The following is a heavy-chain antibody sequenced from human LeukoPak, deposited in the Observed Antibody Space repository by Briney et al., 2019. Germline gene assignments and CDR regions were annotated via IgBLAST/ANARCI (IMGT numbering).Heavy chain of an antibody. CDR1: GFTFSSYD. V-gene: IGHV3-23*01. J-gene: IGHJ4*02. Sequence: GGSLRLSCAASGFTFSSYDMSWVRQAPGKGLEGGSGINTSGGRTYYADSVKGRFTISRDNSKNTVHLQMNSLRAEDTAVYYCANIHWTHSDSWYGNWGQGTLVTVSS. CDR2: INTSGGRT. D-gene: IGHD6-13*01. CDR3: ANIHWTHSDSWYGN.